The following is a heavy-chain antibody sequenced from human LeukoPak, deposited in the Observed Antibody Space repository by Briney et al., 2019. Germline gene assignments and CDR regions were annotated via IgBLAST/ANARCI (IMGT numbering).Heavy chain of an antibody. CDR1: GFTLSSYA. J-gene: IGHJ4*02. V-gene: IGHV3-23*01. CDR2: LSGSGGSP. Sequence: GGSLRLSCAASGFTLSSYAMSWVRQAPGEGLECVSSLSGSGGSPNYANSVKGRFTIFRDNSKNTLYLQMNSLRAEDTAVYYCANALGGGDTWYYFDWWGQGTLVTVSS. CDR3: ANALGGGDTWYYFDW. D-gene: IGHD1-26*01.